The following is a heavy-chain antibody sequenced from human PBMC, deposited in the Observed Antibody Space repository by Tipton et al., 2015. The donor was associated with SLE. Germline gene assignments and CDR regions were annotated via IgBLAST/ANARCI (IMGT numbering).Heavy chain of an antibody. J-gene: IGHJ4*02. CDR1: GFTISSYA. Sequence: SLRLSCAASGFTISSYAMHWVRQAPGKGLEWVAVISHDGSNKYYADSVKGRFTISRDNSTNTLYLQMNSLRTEDTAVYYCASGTGDGYYFDYWGQGTLVTVSS. V-gene: IGHV3-30*04. CDR2: ISHDGSNK. D-gene: IGHD7-27*01. CDR3: ASGTGDGYYFDY.